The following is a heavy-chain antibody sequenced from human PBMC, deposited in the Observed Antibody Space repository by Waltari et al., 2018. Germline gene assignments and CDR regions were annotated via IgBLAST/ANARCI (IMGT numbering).Heavy chain of an antibody. CDR3: ARDSSSSWFDY. D-gene: IGHD6-13*01. CDR2: IKQDGSEK. Sequence: EVQLVESGGGLVQPGGSLRLSCAASGFTLSSYWMSWVRQAPGKGLEWVANIKQDGSEKYYVDSVKGRFTISRDNAKNSLYLQMNSLRAEDTAVYYCARDSSSSWFDYWGQGTLVTVSS. V-gene: IGHV3-7*01. J-gene: IGHJ4*02. CDR1: GFTLSSYW.